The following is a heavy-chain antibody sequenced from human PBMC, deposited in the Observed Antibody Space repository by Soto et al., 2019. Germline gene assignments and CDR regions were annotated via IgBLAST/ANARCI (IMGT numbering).Heavy chain of an antibody. Sequence: LRLSCAASGFTFKNYALHWVRQAPGKGLEWVAVISFDGNHQYYADSVKGRFTISRDDFKNTVFLQMNSLRAEDTAVYYCARDTAVARYYYYGMDVWGQGTTVTVSS. CDR2: ISFDGNHQ. V-gene: IGHV3-30-3*01. CDR1: GFTFKNYA. J-gene: IGHJ6*02. D-gene: IGHD6-19*01. CDR3: ARDTAVARYYYYGMDV.